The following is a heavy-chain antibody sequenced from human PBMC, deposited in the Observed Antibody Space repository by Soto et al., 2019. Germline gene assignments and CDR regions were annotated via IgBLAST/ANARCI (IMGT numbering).Heavy chain of an antibody. V-gene: IGHV3-23*01. D-gene: IGHD2-15*01. CDR3: AKGGILDYYGMDV. CDR2: ISGSGGST. Sequence: EVQLLESGGGLVQPGGSLRLSCAASGFAFSSYAMSWVRQAPGKGLEWVSAISGSGGSTYYADSVKGRFTISRDNSKNTLYLQMNSLRAEDTAVYYCAKGGILDYYGMDVWGQGTTVTVSS. CDR1: GFAFSSYA. J-gene: IGHJ6*02.